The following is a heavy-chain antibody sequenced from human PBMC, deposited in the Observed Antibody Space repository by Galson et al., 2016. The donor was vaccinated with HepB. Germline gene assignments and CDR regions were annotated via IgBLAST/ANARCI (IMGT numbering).Heavy chain of an antibody. D-gene: IGHD2/OR15-2a*01. J-gene: IGHJ6*02. Sequence: SLRLSCAASGLTFNDAYMNWVRHAPGKGLERVGRIITNSAGGTTDIAAPVKGRFTISRDDSKETVYLQMKSLKNEDAAVYLCNTASIRTFYPFYALDVWGRGTTVTVSS. CDR3: NTASIRTFYPFYALDV. CDR1: GLTFNDAY. CDR2: IITNSAGGTT. V-gene: IGHV3-15*07.